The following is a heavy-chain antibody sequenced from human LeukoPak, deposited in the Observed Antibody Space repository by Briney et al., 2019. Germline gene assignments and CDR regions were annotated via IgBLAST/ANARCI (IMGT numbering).Heavy chain of an antibody. J-gene: IGHJ4*02. CDR1: GFTFNNDP. CDR3: AKSKFATSGYDGSLDC. D-gene: IGHD5-12*01. CDR2: ISGSGIST. Sequence: GVSLRLSCAASGFTFNNDPMSWVRQAPGKGLEWVSAISGSGISTYYADSVKGRFTISRDKSKNTLFLQMNSLRAGDTAVYYCAKSKFATSGYDGSLDCWGQGTLVTVSS. V-gene: IGHV3-23*01.